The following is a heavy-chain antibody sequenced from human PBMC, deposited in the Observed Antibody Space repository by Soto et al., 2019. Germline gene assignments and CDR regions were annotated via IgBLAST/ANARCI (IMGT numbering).Heavy chain of an antibody. CDR1: GYTFTSYY. D-gene: IGHD6-6*01. CDR3: ARVSWQRVPGGDYYYYYGMDV. V-gene: IGHV1-46*01. Sequence: GASVKVSCKASGYTFTSYYMHWVRQPPGQGLEWMGIINPSGGSTSYAQKFQGRVTMTRDTSTSTVYMELSSLRSEDTAVYYCARVSWQRVPGGDYYYYYGMDVWGQGTTVTVSS. J-gene: IGHJ6*02. CDR2: INPSGGST.